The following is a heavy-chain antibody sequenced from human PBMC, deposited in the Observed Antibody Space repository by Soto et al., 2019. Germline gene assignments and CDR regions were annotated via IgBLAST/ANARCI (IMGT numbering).Heavy chain of an antibody. Sequence: SETLSLTCTVSGGSISSSSYYWGWIRQPPGKGLEWIGSIYYSGSTYYNPSLKSRVTISVDTSKNQFSLKLSSVTAADTAVYYCARQPLSIYDGALGWFDPWGQGTLVTVSS. CDR3: ARQPLSIYDGALGWFDP. D-gene: IGHD5-12*01. V-gene: IGHV4-39*01. CDR2: IYYSGST. CDR1: GGSISSSSYY. J-gene: IGHJ5*02.